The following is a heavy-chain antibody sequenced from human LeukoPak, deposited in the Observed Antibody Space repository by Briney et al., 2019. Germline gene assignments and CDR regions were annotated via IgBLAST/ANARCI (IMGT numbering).Heavy chain of an antibody. CDR2: MYYSGST. CDR3: ARPYYYDSRIDP. J-gene: IGHJ5*02. D-gene: IGHD3-22*01. V-gene: IGHV4-30-4*08. Sequence: WVRQAPGKGLEWIAYMYYSGSTYYNPSLKSRVTMSADTSKSQLSLKLSSVTAADTAVYYCARPYYYDSRIDPWGQGILVTVSS.